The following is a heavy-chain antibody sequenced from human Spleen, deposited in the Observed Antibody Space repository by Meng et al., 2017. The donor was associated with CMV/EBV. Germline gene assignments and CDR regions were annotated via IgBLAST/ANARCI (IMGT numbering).Heavy chain of an antibody. CDR3: VRVGVAPGDY. J-gene: IGHJ4*02. Sequence: GESLKISCVASGFTFSYYSMDWVRQAPGKGLEWVAYISSGSSTMYYADSVKGRFTISRDNAKNSLYLQMNSLRAEDTAFYHCVRVGVAPGDYWGQGALVTVSS. V-gene: IGHV3-48*04. CDR1: GFTFSYYS. D-gene: IGHD3-3*01. CDR2: ISSGSSTM.